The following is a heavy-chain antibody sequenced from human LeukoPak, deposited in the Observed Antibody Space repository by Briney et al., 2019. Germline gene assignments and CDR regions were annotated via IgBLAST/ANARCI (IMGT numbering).Heavy chain of an antibody. CDR3: TRVGGYQLPKFDY. V-gene: IGHV3-48*02. D-gene: IGHD2-2*01. CDR2: ISSSSSTV. J-gene: IGHJ4*02. CDR1: GFNFNTYA. Sequence: GGSLRLSCAASGFNFNTYAMNWVRQAPGKGLEWISYISSSSSTVYYADSVKGRFSISRDNAKNSVYLEMNSPGDEDTAVYYCTRVGGYQLPKFDYWGRGTLVTVSS.